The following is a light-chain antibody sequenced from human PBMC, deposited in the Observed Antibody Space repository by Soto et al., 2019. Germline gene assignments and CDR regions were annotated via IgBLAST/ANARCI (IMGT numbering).Light chain of an antibody. J-gene: IGLJ1*01. Sequence: QSVLTQPPSVSGAPGQRVTISCTGSSSNIGAGHDVHWYQHLPGTTPKLLIYGNGNRPSGVPDRFSGYKSGTSASLAITGLQAEDEDDYYCQSYDSSLSGSEVFGTGTKLTVL. CDR2: GNG. CDR1: SSNIGAGHD. CDR3: QSYDSSLSGSEV. V-gene: IGLV1-40*01.